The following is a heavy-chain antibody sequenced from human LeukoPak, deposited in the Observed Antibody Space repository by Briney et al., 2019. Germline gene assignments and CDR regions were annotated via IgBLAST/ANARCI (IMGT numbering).Heavy chain of an antibody. CDR1: GASVSGSNYY. CDR2: IYSSGGT. J-gene: IGHJ4*02. CDR3: ARVSGYYDILTAYYPSHFDY. V-gene: IGHV4-39*07. Sequence: SQTLSLTCAVSGASVSGSNYYWGWIRQPPGKGLEWIGNIYSSGGTYYDPSLKSRVTISVDTSKNQFSLKLTSVTAADTAVYYCARVSGYYDILTAYYPSHFDYWGQGTLVTVSS. D-gene: IGHD3-9*01.